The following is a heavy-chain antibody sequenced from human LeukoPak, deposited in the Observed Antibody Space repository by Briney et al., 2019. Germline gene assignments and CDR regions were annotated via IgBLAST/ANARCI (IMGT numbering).Heavy chain of an antibody. J-gene: IGHJ6*03. CDR1: GGSISNYY. D-gene: IGHD6-13*01. CDR2: IYASGGT. Sequence: SETLSLTCTVSGGSISNYYWSWIRQPPGKGLEWIGYIYASGGTNYNPSLKSRFTISVDTSKNQFSLRLSSVTAADTAMYYCARLTGYQQPTGGYYYYMDVWGKGPRSPSR. V-gene: IGHV4-4*09. CDR3: ARLTGYQQPTGGYYYYMDV.